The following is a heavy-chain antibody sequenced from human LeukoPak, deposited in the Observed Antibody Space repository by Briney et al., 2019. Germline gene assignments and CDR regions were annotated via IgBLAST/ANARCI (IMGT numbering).Heavy chain of an antibody. CDR3: ARGSGCSSTSCYSPLLDP. Sequence: ASVKVSCKASGYTFTGYYMHWVRQAPGQGLEWMGWINPNSGGTNYAQKFQGRVTITRDTSISTAYMELSRLRSDDTAVYYCARGSGCSSTSCYSPLLDPWGQGTLVTVSS. CDR1: GYTFTGYY. V-gene: IGHV1-2*02. J-gene: IGHJ5*02. CDR2: INPNSGGT. D-gene: IGHD2-2*01.